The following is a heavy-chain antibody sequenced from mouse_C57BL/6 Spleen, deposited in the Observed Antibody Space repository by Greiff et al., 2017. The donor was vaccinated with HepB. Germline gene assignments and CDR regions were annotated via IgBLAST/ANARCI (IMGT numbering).Heavy chain of an antibody. J-gene: IGHJ4*01. D-gene: IGHD1-1*01. CDR3: AREGTVDAMDY. V-gene: IGHV3-6*01. Sequence: EVQLQESGPGLVKPSQSLSLTCSVTGYSITSGYYWNWIRQFPGNKLEWMGDISYDGSNNYNPSLKNRISITRDTSKNQFFLKLNSVTTEDTATYYCAREGTVDAMDYWGQGTSVTVSS. CDR2: ISYDGSN. CDR1: GYSITSGYY.